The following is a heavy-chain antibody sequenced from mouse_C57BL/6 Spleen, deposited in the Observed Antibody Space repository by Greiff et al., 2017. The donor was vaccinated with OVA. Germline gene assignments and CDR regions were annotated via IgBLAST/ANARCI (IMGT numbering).Heavy chain of an antibody. Sequence: QVQLQQSGAELVRPGASVTLSCKASGYTFTDYEMHWVKQTPVHGLEWIGAIDPETGGTAYNQKFKGKAILTADKSSSTAYIELRSLISEDSAVYYYTRGANWALDYWGQGTTLTVSS. CDR2: IDPETGGT. CDR3: TRGANWALDY. CDR1: GYTFTDYE. J-gene: IGHJ2*01. V-gene: IGHV1-15*01. D-gene: IGHD4-1*01.